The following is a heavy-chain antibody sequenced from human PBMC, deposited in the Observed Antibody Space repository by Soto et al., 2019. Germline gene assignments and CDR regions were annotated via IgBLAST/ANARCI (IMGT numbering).Heavy chain of an antibody. CDR3: AKCMQVYWKYDDFHI. V-gene: IGHV3-23*01. J-gene: IGHJ3*02. CDR1: VFTFSTYS. Sequence: LRLSXRSSVFTFSTYSISWFLHSPVKGPEWVSHITASGGTTYYADSVKGRFNISRDSSRNTLYLQMNNLRAEDTALYYCAKCMQVYWKYDDFHIWGPGTMV. CDR2: ITASGGTT. D-gene: IGHD2-8*01.